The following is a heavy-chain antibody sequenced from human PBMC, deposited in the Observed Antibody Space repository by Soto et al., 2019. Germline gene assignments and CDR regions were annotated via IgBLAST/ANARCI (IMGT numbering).Heavy chain of an antibody. CDR2: INHSGRT. D-gene: IGHD1-1*01. Sequence: QVQLQQWGAGLLKPSETLSLTCAVYGGSFSGYYWTWIRQPPGTGLAWIGEINHSGRTTYKPSLRSRVTIAVDTSKNQLSLKVNSVTAADTAVYYCARGRTLKTGTSLDYWGQGTLVTVSS. CDR3: ARGRTLKTGTSLDY. V-gene: IGHV4-34*01. CDR1: GGSFSGYY. J-gene: IGHJ4*02.